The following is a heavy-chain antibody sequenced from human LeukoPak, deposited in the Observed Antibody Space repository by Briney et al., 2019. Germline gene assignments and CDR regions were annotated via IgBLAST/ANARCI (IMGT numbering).Heavy chain of an antibody. Sequence: GGSLRLSCAASGFTFSSYWMSWVRQAPGKGLEWVAYIKQDGSEKYYVDSVKGRFTISRDNAKNSLFLQVNSLRAEDTAVYYCARGPTTVTSRWFDPWGQGTLVTVSS. D-gene: IGHD4-11*01. V-gene: IGHV3-7*03. CDR1: GFTFSSYW. J-gene: IGHJ5*02. CDR2: IKQDGSEK. CDR3: ARGPTTVTSRWFDP.